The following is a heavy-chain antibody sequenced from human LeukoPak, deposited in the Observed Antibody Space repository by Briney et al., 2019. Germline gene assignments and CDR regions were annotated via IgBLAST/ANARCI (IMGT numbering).Heavy chain of an antibody. CDR3: ARDLVTRDGYTQPSHAFDI. CDR2: ISSSGSNI. V-gene: IGHV3-11*04. D-gene: IGHD5-24*01. Sequence: PGXSLRLSCAASGFAFSDYYMSWIRQAPGKGLEWVSYISSSGSNIYYADSVKGRFTISRDNAKNSLYMQMNRVRGEDRAVYYCARDLVTRDGYTQPSHAFDIWGQGTMVAVSS. J-gene: IGHJ3*02. CDR1: GFAFSDYY.